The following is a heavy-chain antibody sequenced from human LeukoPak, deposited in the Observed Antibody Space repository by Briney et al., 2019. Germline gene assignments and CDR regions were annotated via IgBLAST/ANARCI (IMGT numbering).Heavy chain of an antibody. J-gene: IGHJ3*02. CDR1: GGSISSSSHY. CDR3: ASRTMDSRGYSSSGVLDI. D-gene: IGHD6-13*01. Sequence: PSETLSLTCTVSGGSISSSSHYWGWLRQPPGKGLEWIGSIYYSESTYNTPSLKRRGTISVDKSKNEFSLKLSFVTAADTAVYSCASRTMDSRGYSSSGVLDIWGQGTMVTVSS. CDR2: IYYSEST. V-gene: IGHV4-39*01.